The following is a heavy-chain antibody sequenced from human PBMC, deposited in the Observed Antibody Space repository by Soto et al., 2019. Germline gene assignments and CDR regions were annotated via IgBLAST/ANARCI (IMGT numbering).Heavy chain of an antibody. CDR2: IYYSGST. CDR3: ARDSSIQLWPHFDY. D-gene: IGHD5-18*01. Sequence: PSETLSLTCTVSGGSISSGGYYWSWIRQHPGKGLEWIGYIYYSGSTYYNPSLKSRVTISVDTSKNQFSLKLSSVTAADTAVYYCARDSSIQLWPHFDYWGQGTLVTVS. V-gene: IGHV4-31*03. J-gene: IGHJ4*02. CDR1: GGSISSGGYY.